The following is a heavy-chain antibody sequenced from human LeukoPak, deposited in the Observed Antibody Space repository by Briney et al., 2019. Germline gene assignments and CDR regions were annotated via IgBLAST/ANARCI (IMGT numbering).Heavy chain of an antibody. CDR2: ISSSSSYI. CDR3: ARGGPTGSLHFDY. Sequence: GRSLRLSCAASGFTVSSNYMSWVRQAPGKGLECVSSISSSSSYIYYAASVAGRLTISRDNAKNPLYLQMHSLRAEDTAVYYCARGGPTGSLHFDYWGQGTLVTVSS. J-gene: IGHJ4*02. CDR1: GFTVSSNY. V-gene: IGHV3-21*01. D-gene: IGHD3-9*01.